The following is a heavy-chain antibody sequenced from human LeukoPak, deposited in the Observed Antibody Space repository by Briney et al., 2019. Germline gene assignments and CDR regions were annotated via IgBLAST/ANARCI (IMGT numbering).Heavy chain of an antibody. CDR2: IKSKSDGGTT. D-gene: IGHD6-13*01. CDR3: TTVGYSSSWYFFDY. CDR1: GFTFSNAW. J-gene: IGHJ4*02. Sequence: GGSLRLSCAASGFTFSNAWMSWVREAPGKGLECVGRIKSKSDGGTTAYAAPVKGRFTISRDDSKNTLYLQMNSLKTEDTAVYYCTTVGYSSSWYFFDYWGQGTLVTVSS. V-gene: IGHV3-15*01.